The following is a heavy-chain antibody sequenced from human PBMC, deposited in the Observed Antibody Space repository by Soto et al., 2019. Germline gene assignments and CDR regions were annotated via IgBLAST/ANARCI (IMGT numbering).Heavy chain of an antibody. CDR3: AYKSLRLLGYFDY. CDR2: ISGSGGST. CDR1: GFTFSSYA. J-gene: IGHJ4*02. V-gene: IGHV3-23*01. Sequence: GGSLRLSCAASGFTFSSYAMSWVRQAPGKGLEWVSAISGSGGSTYYADSVKGRFTISRDNSKNTLYLQMNSLRAEDTAVYYCAYKSLRLLGYFDYWGQGTLVTVSS. D-gene: IGHD5-12*01.